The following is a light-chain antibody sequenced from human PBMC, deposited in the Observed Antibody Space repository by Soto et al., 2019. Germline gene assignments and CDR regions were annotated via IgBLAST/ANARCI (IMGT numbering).Light chain of an antibody. CDR2: DVS. CDR1: SSDVGGYNY. V-gene: IGLV2-14*01. J-gene: IGLJ2*01. CDR3: SSYTSSSTYVV. Sequence: QSALTQPASVSASPGQSITISCTGTSSDVGGYNYVSWYQQHPGKAPKLMIYDVSNRPSGFSNRFSGSKSGNTASLTISGLQAEDEADYYCSSYTSSSTYVVFGGGTKLTVL.